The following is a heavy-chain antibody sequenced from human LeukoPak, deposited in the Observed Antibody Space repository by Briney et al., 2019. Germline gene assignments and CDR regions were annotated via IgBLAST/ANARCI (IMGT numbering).Heavy chain of an antibody. J-gene: IGHJ4*02. CDR3: SRESGPFSPFGH. V-gene: IGHV4-4*02. CDR1: GGSITSTNY. Sequence: SGTLSLTCGVSGGSITSTNYWSWVRQPPGQGLEWIGEISLSGYTGFNPSLRSRVTMSLDESTNHLSLNLASVTAADTAVYYCSRESGPFSPFGHWGQGILVTVTS. CDR2: ISLSGYT. D-gene: IGHD1-26*01.